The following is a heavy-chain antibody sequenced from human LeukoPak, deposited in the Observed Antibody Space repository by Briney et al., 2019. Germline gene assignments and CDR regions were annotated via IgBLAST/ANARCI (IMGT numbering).Heavy chain of an antibody. CDR1: GFTFDDYA. Sequence: PGGSLRLSCAASGFTFDDYAMHWVRQAPGKGLEWASGISWNSGSIGYADSVKGRFTISRDNAKNSLYLQMNSLRAEDTALYYCAKDRLPYCSGGSCYDFQHWGQGTLVTVSS. J-gene: IGHJ1*01. D-gene: IGHD2-15*01. CDR2: ISWNSGSI. V-gene: IGHV3-9*01. CDR3: AKDRLPYCSGGSCYDFQH.